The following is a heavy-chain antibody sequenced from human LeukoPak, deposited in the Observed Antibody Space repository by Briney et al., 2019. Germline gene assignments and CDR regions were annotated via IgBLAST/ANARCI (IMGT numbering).Heavy chain of an antibody. CDR2: IYYSGST. J-gene: IGHJ4*02. D-gene: IGHD3-16*02. CDR3: ARVDDYVWGSYPY. V-gene: IGHV4-31*03. Sequence: SETLSLTCTVSGGSISSGGYYWSWIRQHPGKGLEWIGYIYYSGSTYYNPSLKSRVTISVDTSKNQFSLKLSSVTAADTAVYYCARVDDYVWGSYPYWGQGTLVTVSS. CDR1: GGSISSGGYY.